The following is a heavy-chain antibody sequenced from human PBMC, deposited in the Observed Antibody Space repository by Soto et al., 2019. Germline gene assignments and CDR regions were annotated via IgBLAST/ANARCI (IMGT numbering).Heavy chain of an antibody. J-gene: IGHJ3*01. D-gene: IGHD2-15*01. CDR1: GFTFSSSE. Sequence: EVQLVESGGGLVQPGGSLRLSCVASGFTFSSSEMYWVRQAPGKGLEWVSYIHPAGQPIFYADSVKGRFTISRDNAENSLYLQMNNLRAEDSAVYYCARRGRRWGQGTMVTVSS. V-gene: IGHV3-48*03. CDR2: IHPAGQPI. CDR3: ARRGRR.